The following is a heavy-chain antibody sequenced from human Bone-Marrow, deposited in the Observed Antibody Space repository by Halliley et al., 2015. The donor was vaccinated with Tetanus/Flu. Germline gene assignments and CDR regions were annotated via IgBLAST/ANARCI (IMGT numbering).Heavy chain of an antibody. D-gene: IGHD3-22*01. Sequence: TASGFTFSGSAMHWVRQASGKGLEWVGRIRSKTNNYATAYAASVKGRFTISRDDSKNTAYLQMNSLKTEDTAVYYCNAYYYDSSGLGFDYWGQGTLVTVSS. CDR3: NAYYYDSSGLGFDY. CDR2: IRSKTNNYAT. J-gene: IGHJ4*02. CDR1: GFTFSGSA. V-gene: IGHV3-73*01.